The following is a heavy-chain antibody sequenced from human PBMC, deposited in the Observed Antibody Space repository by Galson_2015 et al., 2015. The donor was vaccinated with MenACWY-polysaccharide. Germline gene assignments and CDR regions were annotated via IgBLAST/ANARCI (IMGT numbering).Heavy chain of an antibody. CDR3: ARGGYYDSSAPSWGGAFDI. J-gene: IGHJ3*02. D-gene: IGHD3-22*01. Sequence: SVKVSCKASGGTFSSYAISWVRQAPGQGLEWMGRIIPILGIANYAQKFQGRVTITADKSTSTAYMELSSLRSEDTAVYYCARGGYYDSSAPSWGGAFDIWGQGTMVTVSS. CDR1: GGTFSSYA. V-gene: IGHV1-69*04. CDR2: IIPILGIA.